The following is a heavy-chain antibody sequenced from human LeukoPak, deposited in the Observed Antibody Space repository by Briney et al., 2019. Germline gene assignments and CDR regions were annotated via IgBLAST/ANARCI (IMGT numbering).Heavy chain of an antibody. CDR3: ARGEPGYSYGYYFDY. J-gene: IGHJ4*02. CDR1: GGSISSSNW. CDR2: IYHSGST. Sequence: PSETLSLTCAVSGGSISSSNWWSWVRQPPGKGLEWIGEIYHSGSTNYNPSLKSRVTISVDKSKNQFSLKLSSVTAADTAVYYCARGEPGYSYGYYFDYWGQGTLVTVSS. D-gene: IGHD5-18*01. V-gene: IGHV4-4*02.